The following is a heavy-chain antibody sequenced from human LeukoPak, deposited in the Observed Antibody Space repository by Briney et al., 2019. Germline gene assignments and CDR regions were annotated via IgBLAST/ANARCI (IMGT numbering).Heavy chain of an antibody. CDR2: IYHSGST. CDR1: GYSISSGYY. J-gene: IGHJ4*02. Sequence: SETLSLTCTVSGYSISSGYYWGWIRQPPGKGLEWIGSIYHSGSTYYNPSLKSRVTISVDTSKNQFSLKLSSVTAADTAVYYCARIILRFLEWSPWDYWGQGTLVTVSS. V-gene: IGHV4-38-2*02. CDR3: ARIILRFLEWSPWDY. D-gene: IGHD3-3*01.